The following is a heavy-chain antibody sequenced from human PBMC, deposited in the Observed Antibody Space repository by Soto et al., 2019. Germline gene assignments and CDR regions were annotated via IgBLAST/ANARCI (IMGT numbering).Heavy chain of an antibody. Sequence: VSVKVSCKVSGYTLTELSMHWVRQAPGKGLEWMGGFDPEDGETIYAQKFQGRVTMTEDTSTDTAYMELSSLRSEDTAVYYCATDRYSSGWETDYYYGMDVWGQGTTVTVSS. CDR1: GYTLTELS. D-gene: IGHD6-19*01. J-gene: IGHJ6*02. CDR2: FDPEDGET. V-gene: IGHV1-24*01. CDR3: ATDRYSSGWETDYYYGMDV.